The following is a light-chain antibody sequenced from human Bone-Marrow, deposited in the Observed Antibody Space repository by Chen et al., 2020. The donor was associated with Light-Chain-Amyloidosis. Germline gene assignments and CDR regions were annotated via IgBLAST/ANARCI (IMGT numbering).Light chain of an antibody. Sequence: QSALTQPPSASGSLGQSVTISCAGNSGDLGGYDFVSWYQQHPGKAPKLMIHEGTKRPSGVPSRFAGSKSGNTASLTVSGLQAEDEADYYCCSFAGNDDWVFGGGTKLTVL. V-gene: IGLV2-8*01. CDR1: SGDLGGYDF. CDR3: CSFAGNDDWV. CDR2: EGT. J-gene: IGLJ3*02.